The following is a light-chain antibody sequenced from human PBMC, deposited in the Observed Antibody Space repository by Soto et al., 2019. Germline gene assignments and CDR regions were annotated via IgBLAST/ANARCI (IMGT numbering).Light chain of an antibody. CDR2: EVT. CDR1: SSDVGGNNY. Sequence: ALTQPPSASGSPGQSVAISCTGTSSDVGGNNYVSWYQQHPGKAPKLMVYEVTKRPSGVPDRFSGSKSGNTASLTVSGLQAEDEADYYCSSYAGSNNVIFGGGTKVTVL. V-gene: IGLV2-8*01. J-gene: IGLJ2*01. CDR3: SSYAGSNNVI.